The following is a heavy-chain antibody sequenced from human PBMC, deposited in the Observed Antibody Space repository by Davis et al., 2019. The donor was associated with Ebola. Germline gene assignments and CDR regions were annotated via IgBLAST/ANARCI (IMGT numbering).Heavy chain of an antibody. Sequence: ASVTVSCKASGYTFTNYGINWVRQAPGQGLEWLGWISADNGNRYYEQKFQGRVTMTIGTSTNTAYMELRSLRSDDSAVYYCARGDKAVIISRDGMDVWGKGTTVTVSS. J-gene: IGHJ6*04. D-gene: IGHD3-10*01. V-gene: IGHV1-18*01. CDR2: ISADNGNR. CDR1: GYTFTNYG. CDR3: ARGDKAVIISRDGMDV.